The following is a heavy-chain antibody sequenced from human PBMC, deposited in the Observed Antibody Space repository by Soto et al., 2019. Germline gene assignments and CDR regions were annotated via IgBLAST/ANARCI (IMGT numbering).Heavy chain of an antibody. CDR3: AHRPGGSGFRYYFDY. D-gene: IGHD6-19*01. CDR2: IYWNDDD. CDR1: GFSLTSSGVG. J-gene: IGHJ4*02. V-gene: IGHV2-5*01. Sequence: SGTTLVNPTQTLTLTCSFSGFSLTSSGVGVGWFRQPPGKALEWLGLIYWNDDDRYRASLHSRLTITKDTSKNQVVLTMTNMDHEDTATYYCAHRPGGSGFRYYFDYWGQGTLVTVSS.